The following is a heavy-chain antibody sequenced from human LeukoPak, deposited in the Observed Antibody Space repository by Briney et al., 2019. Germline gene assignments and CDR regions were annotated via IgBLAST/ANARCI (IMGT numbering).Heavy chain of an antibody. CDR3: AKEYYDILTGLYYGMDV. Sequence: GGSLRLSCAASGFTFSSYGMHWVRQAPGKGLEWVAVISYDGSNKYYADSVKGRFTISRDNSKNTLYPQMNSLRAEDTAVYYCAKEYYDILTGLYYGMDVWGKGTTVTVSS. CDR1: GFTFSSYG. CDR2: ISYDGSNK. D-gene: IGHD3-9*01. J-gene: IGHJ6*04. V-gene: IGHV3-30*18.